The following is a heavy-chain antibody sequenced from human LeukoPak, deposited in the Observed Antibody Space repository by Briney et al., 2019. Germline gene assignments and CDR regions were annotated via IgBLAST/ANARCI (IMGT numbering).Heavy chain of an antibody. CDR3: AKVRFSDSGRDGLDS. D-gene: IGHD5-12*01. Sequence: GGSLRLSCAASGFSFSSYDMHWVRQASGRGLEWVAFIRYDGSNKDYADSVKGRFTISRDNSKNTLYLEMNSLRAEDTAVYHCAKVRFSDSGRDGLDSWGQGTLVTVSS. J-gene: IGHJ5*01. CDR2: IRYDGSNK. CDR1: GFSFSSYD. V-gene: IGHV3-30*02.